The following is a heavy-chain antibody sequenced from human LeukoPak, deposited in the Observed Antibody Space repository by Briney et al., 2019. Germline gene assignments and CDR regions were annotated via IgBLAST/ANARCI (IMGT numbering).Heavy chain of an antibody. J-gene: IGHJ6*03. V-gene: IGHV3-74*01. D-gene: IGHD7-27*01. CDR1: GFTFSAYW. Sequence: GGSLRLSCAPSGFTFSAYWMNWVRQGPGKGLVWVARVDTDGSTVNYADSVKGRFTISRDNAKNTLYLQMNSLRAEDTAVYYCARRNGNWGYRRYYYYYMDVWGKGTTVTVSS. CDR2: VDTDGSTV. CDR3: ARRNGNWGYRRYYYYYMDV.